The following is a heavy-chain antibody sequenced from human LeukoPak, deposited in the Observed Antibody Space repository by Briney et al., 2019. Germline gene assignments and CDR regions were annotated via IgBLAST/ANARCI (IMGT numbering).Heavy chain of an antibody. D-gene: IGHD4-17*01. CDR2: IYYSGST. CDR1: GGSISSYY. CDR3: ARGDGDYVPFDY. Sequence: SETLSLTCTASGGSISSYYWSWIRQPSGKGLEWIEYIYYSGSTNYNPSLKSRVTISVDTSKNQFSLKLSSVTAADTAVYYCARGDGDYVPFDYWGQGTLVTVSS. J-gene: IGHJ4*02. V-gene: IGHV4-59*01.